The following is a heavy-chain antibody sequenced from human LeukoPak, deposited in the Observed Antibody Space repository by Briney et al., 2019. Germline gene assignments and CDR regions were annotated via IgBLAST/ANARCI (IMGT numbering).Heavy chain of an antibody. D-gene: IGHD3-22*01. Sequence: ASVKVSCKASGGTFSIYAIRWVRQAPGQGLECMGGIIPIFGTANYAQKFQGRVTITADESTSTAYMELSSLRSEDTAVYYCASRPSRGSSGYYYLDYWGQGTLVTVSS. CDR3: ASRPSRGSSGYYYLDY. CDR1: GGTFSIYA. J-gene: IGHJ4*02. CDR2: IIPIFGTA. V-gene: IGHV1-69*13.